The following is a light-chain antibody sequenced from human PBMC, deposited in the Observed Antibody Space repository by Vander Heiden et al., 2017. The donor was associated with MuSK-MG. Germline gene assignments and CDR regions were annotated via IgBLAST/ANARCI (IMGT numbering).Light chain of an antibody. J-gene: IGKJ5*01. Sequence: DIQMTQSPSTLSASLGDRVTIPCRTAQRISSWLAWYQQKPGKAPKLLIYKASSLESGVPSRFSGSGSGTEFTLTISSLQPDDFATYYCQQYNSYSITFGQGTRLEIK. V-gene: IGKV1-5*03. CDR2: KAS. CDR1: QRISSW. CDR3: QQYNSYSIT.